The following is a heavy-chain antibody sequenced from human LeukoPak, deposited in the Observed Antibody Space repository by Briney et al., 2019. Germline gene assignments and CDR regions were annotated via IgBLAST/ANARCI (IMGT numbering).Heavy chain of an antibody. CDR3: ARAPYYYDSSGYYQSWYWFDP. J-gene: IGHJ5*02. CDR1: GFTLSDYY. V-gene: IGHV3-11*04. D-gene: IGHD3-22*01. Sequence: GGSLRLSCAASGFTLSDYYMSWIRQAPGKGLEWVSYISSSGSTIYYADSVKGRFTISRDNAKNSLYLQMNSLRAEDTAVYYCARAPYYYDSSGYYQSWYWFDPWGQGTLVTVSS. CDR2: ISSSGSTI.